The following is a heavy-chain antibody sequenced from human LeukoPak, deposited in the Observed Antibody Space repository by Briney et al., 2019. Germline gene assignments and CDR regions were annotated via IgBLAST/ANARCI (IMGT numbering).Heavy chain of an antibody. D-gene: IGHD3-22*01. V-gene: IGHV4-30-4*01. Sequence: SQTLSLTCTASGGSISSGDYYWRWIRQPPGKGLEWIGYIYYSGSTYYNPSLKSRVTISVDTSMNQFSLRLSSVTAADTAVYYCARDHYEASAFDIWGQGTMVTVSS. CDR2: IYYSGST. CDR3: ARDHYEASAFDI. J-gene: IGHJ3*02. CDR1: GGSISSGDYY.